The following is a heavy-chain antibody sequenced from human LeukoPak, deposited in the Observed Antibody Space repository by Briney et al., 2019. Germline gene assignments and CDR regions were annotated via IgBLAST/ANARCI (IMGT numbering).Heavy chain of an antibody. CDR1: GFTFSSYW. CDR3: AKSGSRDWDYFEY. J-gene: IGHJ4*02. V-gene: IGHV3-74*01. D-gene: IGHD6-19*01. Sequence: GGSLRLSCAASGFTFSSYWMHWVRHAPGKGLLWVSRINGDGSTTNYADSVKGRFTISRANSKNTLFLQTNSLRAEDTAVYYCAKSGSRDWDYFEYWGQGTLVTASS. CDR2: INGDGSTT.